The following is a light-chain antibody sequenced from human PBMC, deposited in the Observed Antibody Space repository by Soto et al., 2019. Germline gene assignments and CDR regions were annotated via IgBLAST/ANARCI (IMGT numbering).Light chain of an antibody. CDR2: DAS. Sequence: DIQMTQSPSTLSASVGDRVTITCRASQSNSRWLAWYQQKPGKAPKLLIYDASSLESGVPSRFSGSGSGTEFTLTISSLQPDDFATYHCQQYNSWSGVTFGGGTKVDIK. CDR3: QQYNSWSGVT. CDR1: QSNSRW. J-gene: IGKJ4*01. V-gene: IGKV1-5*01.